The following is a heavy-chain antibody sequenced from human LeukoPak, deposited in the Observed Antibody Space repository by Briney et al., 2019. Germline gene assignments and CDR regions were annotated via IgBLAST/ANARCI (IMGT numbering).Heavy chain of an antibody. CDR3: ARDVLAHPNWFDP. CDR1: GYSISSGYY. V-gene: IGHV4-38-2*02. Sequence: PSETLSLTCTVSGYSISSGYYCGWIRQPPGKGLEWIGSIYHSGSTYYNPSLKSRVTISVDTSKNQFSLKLSSVTAADTAVYYCARDVLAHPNWFDPWGQRTLVTVSS. D-gene: IGHD2-8*02. J-gene: IGHJ5*02. CDR2: IYHSGST.